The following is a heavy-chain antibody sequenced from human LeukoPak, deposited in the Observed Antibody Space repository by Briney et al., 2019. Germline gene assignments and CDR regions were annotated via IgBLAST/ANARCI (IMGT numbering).Heavy chain of an antibody. CDR1: GFTFSSYA. V-gene: IGHV3-23*01. Sequence: GGSLRLSCAASGFTFSSYAMSWVRQAPGKGLEWVSSIFGSGSTTYYADSVKGRFTSSRDNSKNTLYLQMNSLRAEDTAVYYCAKDLVATIGNLDYWGQGTLATVSS. D-gene: IGHD5-12*01. J-gene: IGHJ4*02. CDR2: IFGSGSTT. CDR3: AKDLVATIGNLDY.